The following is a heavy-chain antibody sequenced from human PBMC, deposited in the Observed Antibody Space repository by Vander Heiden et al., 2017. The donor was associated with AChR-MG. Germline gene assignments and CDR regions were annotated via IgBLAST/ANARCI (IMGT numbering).Heavy chain of an antibody. CDR3: VKEITVTYYYYGMDV. CDR2: ISSNGGST. V-gene: IGHV3-64D*06. D-gene: IGHD4-17*01. Sequence: EVQLVESGGGLVQPGGSLRLSCSASGFTFSGYAMHWVRQAPGKGLEYVSAISSNGGSTYYADSVKGRFTISRDNSKNTLYLQMSSLRAEDTAVYYCVKEITVTYYYYGMDVWGQGTTVTVSS. CDR1: GFTFSGYA. J-gene: IGHJ6*02.